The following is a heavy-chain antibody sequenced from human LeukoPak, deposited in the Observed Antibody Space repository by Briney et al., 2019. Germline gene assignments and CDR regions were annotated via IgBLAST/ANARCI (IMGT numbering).Heavy chain of an antibody. J-gene: IGHJ5*02. CDR3: ARDREMGRYNGNYGGLWFDP. V-gene: IGHV3-30*04. CDR2: ISVDGRNK. D-gene: IGHD1-7*01. Sequence: GGALRLSCVASRFTLSSYAMHWVRQAPAEGLEWVAVISVDGRNKYYADSVKGRFSIARDNSKNTLYLKMNSLRAEDTAVYYCARDREMGRYNGNYGGLWFDPWGQGTLVTVSS. CDR1: RFTLSSYA.